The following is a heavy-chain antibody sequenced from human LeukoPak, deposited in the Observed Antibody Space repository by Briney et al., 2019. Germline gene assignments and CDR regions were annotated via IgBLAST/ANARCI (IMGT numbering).Heavy chain of an antibody. CDR3: AKGQGIAVAGATDY. Sequence: PGGSLRLSCAASGFTFSSYSMNWVRQAPGKGLEWVSGISWNSGSIGYADSVKGRFTISRDNAKNSLYLQMNSLRAEDMALYYCAKGQGIAVAGATDYWGQGTLVTVSS. D-gene: IGHD6-19*01. J-gene: IGHJ4*02. CDR2: ISWNSGSI. CDR1: GFTFSSYS. V-gene: IGHV3-9*03.